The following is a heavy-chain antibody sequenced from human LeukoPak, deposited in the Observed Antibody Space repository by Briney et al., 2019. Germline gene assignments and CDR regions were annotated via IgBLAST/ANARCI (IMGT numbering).Heavy chain of an antibody. CDR1: GGSITGYY. CDR2: IHYTGAT. CDR3: ARGNILTGYCFDF. J-gene: IGHJ4*02. V-gene: IGHV4-34*01. D-gene: IGHD3-9*01. Sequence: SETLSLTCAVYGGSITGYYWSWIRQTPGRGLEWVGEIHYTGATSYNPSLKSRATISTDTSKNQFSLRLSSVTATDTAVYYCARGNILTGYCFDFWGQGALVTVSS.